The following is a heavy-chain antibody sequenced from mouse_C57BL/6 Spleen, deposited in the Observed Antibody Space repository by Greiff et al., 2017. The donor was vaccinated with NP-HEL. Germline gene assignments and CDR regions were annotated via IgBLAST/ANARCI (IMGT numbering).Heavy chain of an antibody. V-gene: IGHV14-2*01. CDR2: IDPEDGEP. J-gene: IGHJ4*01. D-gene: IGHD3-2*02. CDR1: GFNIKDYY. Sequence: VQLQQSGAELVKPGASVKLSCTASGFNIKDYYMHWVKQRTEQGLEWIGRIDPEDGEPKYAPKFQGKATITADTSSNTAYLQLSSLTSEDTAVYYCARQLRLVKYYYAMDYWGQGTSVTVSS. CDR3: ARQLRLVKYYYAMDY.